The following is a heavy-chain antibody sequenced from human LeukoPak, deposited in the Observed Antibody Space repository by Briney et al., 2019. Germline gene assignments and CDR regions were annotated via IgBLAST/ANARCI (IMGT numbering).Heavy chain of an antibody. CDR3: ARGRYFDL. V-gene: IGHV4-59*01. CDR1: GGSISDYY. J-gene: IGHJ4*02. CDR2: IYYSGNT. D-gene: IGHD3-9*01. Sequence: SETLSLTCTVSGGSISDYYWSWIRQPPGKGLEWIGYIYYSGNTNYNPSLKGRVTMSVDTSKNQFSLKLSSVTAADTAIYYCARGRYFDLWGQGTLVTVSS.